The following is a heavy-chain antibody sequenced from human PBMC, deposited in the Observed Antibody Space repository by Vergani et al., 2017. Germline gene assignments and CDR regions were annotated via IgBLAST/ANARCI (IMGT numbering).Heavy chain of an antibody. J-gene: IGHJ6*03. CDR2: IDHTGRP. Sequence: QGQLQQWGGGLLKPSETLSLTCVVNGGSFTSYHWTWIRQSPGGGLEWVGDIDHTGRPDYNPSLKSRLTMSVAKSRNQFSLTLNSVTATDTAIYFCARVNTETNGHLYYYYYMDVWGQGTAVTVS. CDR1: GGSFTSYH. V-gene: IGHV4-34*01. D-gene: IGHD4-11*01. CDR3: ARVNTETNGHLYYYYYMDV.